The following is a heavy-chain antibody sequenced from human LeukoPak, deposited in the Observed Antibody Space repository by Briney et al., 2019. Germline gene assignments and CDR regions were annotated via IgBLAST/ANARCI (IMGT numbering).Heavy chain of an antibody. Sequence: PGESLRLSCAASGFTVSSNYMNWVRQAPGKGLEWLSVMYSGGGTYYADSAKGRFTISRDNSENTLYLQMNNLTPEDTAVYYCARGTRPMVNYYYFYGLDVWGQGTTVTVSS. CDR3: ARGTRPMVNYYYFYGLDV. J-gene: IGHJ6*02. CDR1: GFTVSSNY. D-gene: IGHD4/OR15-4a*01. CDR2: MYSGGGT. V-gene: IGHV3-66*02.